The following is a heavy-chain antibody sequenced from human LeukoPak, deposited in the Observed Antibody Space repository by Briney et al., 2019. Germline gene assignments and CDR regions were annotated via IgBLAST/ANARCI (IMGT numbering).Heavy chain of an antibody. J-gene: IGHJ5*02. V-gene: IGHV1-2*02. CDR3: ARHYYDSSGYYSLYMGFDP. D-gene: IGHD3-22*01. CDR2: INPNSSGT. Sequence: ASVKVSCKASGYTFTGYYMHWVRQAPGQGLEWMGWINPNSSGTNYAQKFQGRVTMTRDTSISTAYMELSSLRSEDTAVYYCARHYYDSSGYYSLYMGFDPWGQGTLVTVSS. CDR1: GYTFTGYY.